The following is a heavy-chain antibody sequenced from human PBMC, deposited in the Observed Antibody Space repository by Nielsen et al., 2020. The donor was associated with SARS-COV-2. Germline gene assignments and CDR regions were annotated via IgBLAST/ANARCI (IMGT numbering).Heavy chain of an antibody. CDR3: ARDHTVTGLDY. Sequence: WIRQPPGKGLEWIGYIYYSGSTYYNPSLKSRVTISVDTSKNQFSLKLSSVTAADTAVYYCARDHTVTGLDYWGQGTLVTVSS. CDR2: IYYSGST. V-gene: IGHV4-30-4*01. J-gene: IGHJ4*02. D-gene: IGHD4-17*01.